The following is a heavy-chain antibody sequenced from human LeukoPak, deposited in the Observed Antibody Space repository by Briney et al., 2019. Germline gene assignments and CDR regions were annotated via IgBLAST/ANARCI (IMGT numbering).Heavy chain of an antibody. CDR2: ISSSSSYI. V-gene: IGHV3-21*01. Sequence: GGSLRLSCAASGFTFSSYSMNWVRQAPGKGLEWVSSISSSSSYIYYADSVKGRFTISRDNAKNSLYLQMNSLRAEDTAVYYCARDERQQLAPDAFDIWGQGTMVTVSS. J-gene: IGHJ3*02. CDR3: ARDERQQLAPDAFDI. CDR1: GFTFSSYS. D-gene: IGHD6-13*01.